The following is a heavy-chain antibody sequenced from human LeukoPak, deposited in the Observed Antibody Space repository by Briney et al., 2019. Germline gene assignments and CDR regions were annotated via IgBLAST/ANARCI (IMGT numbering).Heavy chain of an antibody. D-gene: IGHD6-13*01. V-gene: IGHV4-61*10. CDR3: ARLLHPQSTSWFIDY. CDR2: IYYSGST. Sequence: SQTLSLTCTVSGGSISSGSYYWSWIRQPAGKGLEWLGYIYYSGSTNYNPSLKSRVTILVDTSKNQFSLKLSSVTAADTAVYYCARLLHPQSTSWFIDYWGQGALVTVSS. CDR1: GGSISSGSYY. J-gene: IGHJ4*02.